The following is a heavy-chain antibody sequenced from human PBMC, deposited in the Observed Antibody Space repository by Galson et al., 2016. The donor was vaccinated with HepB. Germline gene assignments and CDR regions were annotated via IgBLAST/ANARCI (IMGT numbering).Heavy chain of an antibody. D-gene: IGHD3-16*01. CDR2: ISYDSTNM. CDR3: AKDQWGGIDK. J-gene: IGHJ4*02. Sequence: SLRLSCAASGFSFSTCTIHWVRQAPVKGLEWLAAISYDSTNMQYADSVKGRFTISRDNSRNTLYLQMNSLSAHDTAVYYRAKDQWGGIDKWGQGTLVTVSS. CDR1: GFSFSTCT. V-gene: IGHV3-30*04.